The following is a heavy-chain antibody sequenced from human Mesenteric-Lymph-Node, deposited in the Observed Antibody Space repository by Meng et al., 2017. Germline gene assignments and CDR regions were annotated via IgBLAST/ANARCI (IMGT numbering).Heavy chain of an antibody. D-gene: IGHD2/OR15-2a*01. CDR2: INSDGSDT. Sequence: VQLVASGGGLVKPRGSLRLSCAASGFTFNNAWMNWVRQTPGKGLEWVSGINSDGSDTRYADSVKGRFTVSRDNAKETAYLQLNSLRVEDTAVYYCARDHGFLNWFDPWGQGTLVTVSS. CDR3: ARDHGFLNWFDP. V-gene: IGHV3-74*01. J-gene: IGHJ5*02. CDR1: GFTFNNAW.